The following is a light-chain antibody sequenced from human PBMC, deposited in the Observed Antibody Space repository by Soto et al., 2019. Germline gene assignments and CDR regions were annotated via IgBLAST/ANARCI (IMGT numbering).Light chain of an antibody. CDR2: DAS. J-gene: IGKJ4*01. V-gene: IGKV3-11*01. CDR1: QSIRNY. CDR3: QQRSNWPPT. Sequence: EVVLTQSPATLSLSPGERATLSCRASQSIRNYLAWYQQKPGQAPRLLIYDASNRATGIPARFSGSGSGTDFILTISSLEPEDFAVYYCQQRSNWPPTFGGGTKVDIK.